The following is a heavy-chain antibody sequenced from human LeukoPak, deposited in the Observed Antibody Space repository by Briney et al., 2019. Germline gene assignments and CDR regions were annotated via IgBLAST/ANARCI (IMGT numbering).Heavy chain of an antibody. J-gene: IGHJ6*03. CDR1: GYTFTSYD. V-gene: IGHV1-8*01. CDR2: MNPNSGNT. Sequence: ASVKVSCKASGYTFTSYDINWVRQATGQGLEWMGWMNPNSGNTGYAQKFQGRVTMTRNTSISTAYMELSSLRSEDTAVYYCARVSGHVLRYFDWLPQEYYYYYYMDVWGKGTTVTVSS. D-gene: IGHD3-9*01. CDR3: ARVSGHVLRYFDWLPQEYYYYYYMDV.